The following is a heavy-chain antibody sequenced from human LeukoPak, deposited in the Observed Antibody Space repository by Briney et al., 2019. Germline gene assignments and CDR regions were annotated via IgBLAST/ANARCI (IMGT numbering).Heavy chain of an antibody. D-gene: IGHD3-10*01. Sequence: ASVKVSCKVSGYTLTELSMHWVRQAPGKGLEWMGGFDPEDGETICAQKFQGRVTMTEDTSTDTAYMELSSLRSEDTAVYYCATYGSGSYRRDYWGQGTLVTVSS. V-gene: IGHV1-24*01. J-gene: IGHJ4*02. CDR2: FDPEDGET. CDR3: ATYGSGSYRRDY. CDR1: GYTLTELS.